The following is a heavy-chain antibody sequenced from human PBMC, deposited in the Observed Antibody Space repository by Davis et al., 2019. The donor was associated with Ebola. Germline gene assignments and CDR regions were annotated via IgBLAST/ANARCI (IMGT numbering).Heavy chain of an antibody. CDR1: GYSFTSYW. Sequence: GESLKISCKGSGYSFTSYWIGWVRQMPGKGLEWMGIIYPGDSDTRYSPSFQGQVTISADKSISTAYLQWSSLKASDTAMYYCARRTDFWSGYYRTGDAFDIWGQGTMVTVSS. CDR3: ARRTDFWSGYYRTGDAFDI. CDR2: IYPGDSDT. D-gene: IGHD3-3*01. J-gene: IGHJ3*02. V-gene: IGHV5-51*01.